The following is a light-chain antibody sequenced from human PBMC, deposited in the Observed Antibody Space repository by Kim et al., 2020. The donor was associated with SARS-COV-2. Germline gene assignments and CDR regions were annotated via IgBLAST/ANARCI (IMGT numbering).Light chain of an antibody. CDR2: GKN. CDR1: SLRSYY. J-gene: IGLJ3*02. V-gene: IGLV3-19*01. Sequence: SSELTQDPAVSVALGQTVRITCQGDSLRSYYASWYQQKPGQAPVLVIYGKNNRPSEIPDRFSGSSSGNTASLTITGAQAEDEAAYYCNSRDSSGNRLVFGGGTQLTVL. CDR3: NSRDSSGNRLV.